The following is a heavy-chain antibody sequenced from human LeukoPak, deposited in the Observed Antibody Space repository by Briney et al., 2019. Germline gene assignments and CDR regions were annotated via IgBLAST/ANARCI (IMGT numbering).Heavy chain of an antibody. CDR1: GFTFTDAW. V-gene: IGHV3-15*01. J-gene: IGHJ6*03. CDR2: IKSKTDGGTT. D-gene: IGHD2-21*01. Sequence: PGGSLRLSCAGSGFTFTDAWMNWVRQAPGKGLEWVGRIKSKTDGGTTDYAAPVKGRFTISRDDSKNTLYLQMNSLKTEDTAVYYCTTGDDHYYMDVWGKGTTVTVSS. CDR3: TTGDDHYYMDV.